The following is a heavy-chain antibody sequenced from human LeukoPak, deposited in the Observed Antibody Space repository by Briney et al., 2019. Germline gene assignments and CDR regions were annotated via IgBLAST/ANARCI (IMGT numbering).Heavy chain of an antibody. CDR2: IRHDGGVK. CDR3: AKKLPRTTDYFDY. J-gene: IGHJ4*02. Sequence: GGSLRLSCAASGFTFSSYGMHWVRQAPGKGLEWVAYIRHDGGVKYYAGSVKGRFTISRDNSKNTLFLQMNSLRADDTAVYYCAKKLPRTTDYFDYWGQGTLVTVSS. D-gene: IGHD1-1*01. CDR1: GFTFSSYG. V-gene: IGHV3-30*02.